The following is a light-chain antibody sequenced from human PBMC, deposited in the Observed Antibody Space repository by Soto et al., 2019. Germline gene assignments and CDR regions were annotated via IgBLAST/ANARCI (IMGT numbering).Light chain of an antibody. J-gene: IGLJ2*01. V-gene: IGLV1-47*01. Sequence: QSVLTQPPSASGTPGQRVTISCSGSSSNIGSNYVSWYQQLPGTAPKLPIYRNNQRPSGVPDRFPGSKSGTSASPAISGLRSEDEADYYCAAWDDSLSGPVFGGGTK. CDR3: AAWDDSLSGPV. CDR1: SSNIGSNY. CDR2: RNN.